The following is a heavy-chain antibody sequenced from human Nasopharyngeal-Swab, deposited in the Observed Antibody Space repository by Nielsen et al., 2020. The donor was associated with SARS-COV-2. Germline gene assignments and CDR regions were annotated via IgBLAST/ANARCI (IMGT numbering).Heavy chain of an antibody. Sequence: GGSLRLSCAASGFSFSTYTMNWVRQAPGKGLEWLSSISSDSGAKYHADSLKGRFTISRDNAKNSLYLEMDSLRAEDTAVYYCLRGDRRDYWGPGTLVSVSS. CDR2: ISSDSGAK. J-gene: IGHJ4*02. V-gene: IGHV3-21*01. CDR3: LRGDRRDY. CDR1: GFSFSTYT. D-gene: IGHD3-22*01.